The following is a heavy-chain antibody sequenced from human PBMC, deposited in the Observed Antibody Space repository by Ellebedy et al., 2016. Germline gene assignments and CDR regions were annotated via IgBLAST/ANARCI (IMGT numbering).Heavy chain of an antibody. CDR2: IFSSGST. J-gene: IGHJ4*02. D-gene: IGHD3-3*01. CDR3: ASPERFWSGYYNY. CDR1: GGSISSGGYY. V-gene: IGHV4-31*03. Sequence: SETLSLXXTVSGGSISSGGYYWTWIRQLPGKGLEYIGYIFSSGSTYYNPSLKSRLTISVDTSKNQFSLKLSSVTAADTAVYYCASPERFWSGYYNYWGQGTLVTVSS.